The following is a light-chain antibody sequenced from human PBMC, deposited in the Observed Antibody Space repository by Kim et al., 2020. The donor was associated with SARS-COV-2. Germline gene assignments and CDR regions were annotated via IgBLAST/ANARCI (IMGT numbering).Light chain of an antibody. CDR3: QQRSSWPPALT. J-gene: IGKJ4*01. V-gene: IGKV3-11*01. CDR2: DAA. Sequence: TGEGATLSCRASHSVGTNLAWYQQTPGQAPRLLIYDAAIRATGIPTRFSGSGYGTDFTLTISSLEAEDFAIYYCQQRSSWPPALTFGGGTKVDIK. CDR1: HSVGTN.